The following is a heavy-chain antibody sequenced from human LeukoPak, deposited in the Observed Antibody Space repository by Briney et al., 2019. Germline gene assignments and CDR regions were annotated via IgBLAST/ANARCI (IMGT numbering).Heavy chain of an antibody. Sequence: SETLSLTCAVYGGSFSGYSWSWIRQSPGKGLEWIGEINYSGSTNSNPSLKSRVTISVDTSKNQFSLKLTSVTAADTAVYYCARLDGQNYSPDYWGQGALVTVSS. CDR1: GGSFSGYS. CDR3: ARLDGQNYSPDY. D-gene: IGHD5-24*01. CDR2: INYSGST. V-gene: IGHV4-34*01. J-gene: IGHJ4*02.